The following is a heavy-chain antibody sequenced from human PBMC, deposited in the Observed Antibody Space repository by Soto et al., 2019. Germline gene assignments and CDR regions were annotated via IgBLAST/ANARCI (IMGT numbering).Heavy chain of an antibody. CDR2: ISYDGSNK. V-gene: IGHV3-30*18. D-gene: IGHD2-15*01. Sequence: QVQLVESGGGVVQPGRSLRLSCAASGFTFSSYGMHWVRQAPGKGLEWVGVISYDGSNKYYADSVKGRFTISRDNSKNTLYLQMNSLRAEDTAVYYCAKEKTRGVVAAPLDYWGQGTMVTVSS. J-gene: IGHJ4*02. CDR1: GFTFSSYG. CDR3: AKEKTRGVVAAPLDY.